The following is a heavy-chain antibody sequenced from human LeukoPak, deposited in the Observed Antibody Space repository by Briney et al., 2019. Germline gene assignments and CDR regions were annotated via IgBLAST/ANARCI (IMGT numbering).Heavy chain of an antibody. CDR2: ISSSSSYT. Sequence: GGSLRLSCAASEFTFSDYYMSWIRQAPGKGLEWVSYISSSSSYTNYADSVKGRFTISRDNAKNSLHLQMNSLRAEDTAVYYCARERYGSGSYGFDYWGQGTLVTVSS. D-gene: IGHD3-10*01. CDR3: ARERYGSGSYGFDY. CDR1: EFTFSDYY. V-gene: IGHV3-11*05. J-gene: IGHJ4*02.